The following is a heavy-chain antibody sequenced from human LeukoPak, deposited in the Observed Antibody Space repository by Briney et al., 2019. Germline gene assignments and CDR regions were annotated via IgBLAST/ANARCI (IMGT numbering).Heavy chain of an antibody. J-gene: IGHJ6*02. Sequence: PGGSLRLSCAASGFSFSSYWMNWVHQVPGKGLEWVANINQDRSEKSYVDSVKGRFTISRDNAKNSLYLRMNSLRAEDTAVYYCARDHCSSSSCYTYYGMELWGQGTTVTVSS. CDR3: ARDHCSSSSCYTYYGMEL. V-gene: IGHV3-7*01. CDR2: INQDRSEK. CDR1: GFSFSSYW. D-gene: IGHD2-2*02.